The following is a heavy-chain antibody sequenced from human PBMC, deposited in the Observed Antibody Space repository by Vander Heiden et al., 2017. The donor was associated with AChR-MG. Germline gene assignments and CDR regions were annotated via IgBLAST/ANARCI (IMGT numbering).Heavy chain of an antibody. V-gene: IGHV3-11*01. J-gene: IGHJ5*02. CDR2: ISNSGTTV. CDR1: GCTFSDHY. CDR3: ARGAGPLFDP. Sequence: QVQLVASGGVLVKPGGSPRPPCSASGCTFSDHYMSWICQAPGRGLEWVSYISNSGTTVLYADSVKGRFTISRDNAKNSLYLQLNSLRAEDTAVYYCARGAGPLFDPWGQGTLVTVSS.